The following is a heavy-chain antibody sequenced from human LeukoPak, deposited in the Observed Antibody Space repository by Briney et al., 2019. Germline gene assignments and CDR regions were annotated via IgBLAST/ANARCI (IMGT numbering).Heavy chain of an antibody. D-gene: IGHD4-4*01. CDR3: ARDWGYGYSDQ. CDR1: GFTFSSYG. J-gene: IGHJ4*02. V-gene: IGHV3-33*01. CDR2: IWYDGSNK. Sequence: GGSLRLSCAASGFTFSSYGMHWVRQAPGKGLEWVAVIWYDGSNKYYADSVKGRFSVSRDNDKNAVYLQMNSLTDEDTAIYYCARDWGYGYSDQWGQGTLVTVSS.